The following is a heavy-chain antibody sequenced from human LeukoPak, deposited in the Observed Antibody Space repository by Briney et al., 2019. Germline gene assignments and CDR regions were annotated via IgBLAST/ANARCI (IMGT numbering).Heavy chain of an antibody. V-gene: IGHV3-7*01. CDR3: ARGNYDILTGYYGGEAFDI. CDR1: GFTFSSYW. J-gene: IGHJ3*02. D-gene: IGHD3-9*01. CDR2: IKQDGSEK. Sequence: PGGSLRLSCAASGFTFSSYWMSWVRQAPGKGLEWVANIKQDGSEKYYVDSVKGRFTISRDNAKNSLYLQMNSLRAEDTAVYYCARGNYDILTGYYGGEAFDIWGQGTMVTVSS.